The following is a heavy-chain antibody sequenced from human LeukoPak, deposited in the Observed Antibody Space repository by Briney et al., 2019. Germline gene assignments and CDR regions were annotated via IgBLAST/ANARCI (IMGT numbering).Heavy chain of an antibody. CDR3: ARDTAAHYLDY. J-gene: IGHJ4*02. Sequence: SETLSLTCTVSGGSISSYYWSWIRQPPGKGLEWIGYIYYSGSTNYNPSLKSRVTISVDTSKNQFSLKLSSVTAADTAVYYGARDTAAHYLDYWGQGTLVTVSS. CDR2: IYYSGST. CDR1: GGSISSYY. V-gene: IGHV4-59*01. D-gene: IGHD3-10*01.